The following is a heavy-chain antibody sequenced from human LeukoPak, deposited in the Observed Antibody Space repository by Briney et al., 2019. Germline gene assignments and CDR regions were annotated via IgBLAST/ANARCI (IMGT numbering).Heavy chain of an antibody. CDR1: GFIVSTNY. D-gene: IGHD3-22*01. V-gene: IGHV3-66*04. CDR2: IYGGGST. CDR3: ARHEGITMIMN. Sequence: GGSLRLSCAASGFIVSTNYMSWVRQAPGKGLEWVSVIYGGGSTYYADSVKGRFTISRDNSKKSLYIQMNSLRAEDTAVYYCARHEGITMIMNWGQGTLVTVSS. J-gene: IGHJ4*02.